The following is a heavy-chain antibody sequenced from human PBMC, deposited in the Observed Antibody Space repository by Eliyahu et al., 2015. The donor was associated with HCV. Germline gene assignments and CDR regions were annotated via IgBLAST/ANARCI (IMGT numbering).Heavy chain of an antibody. J-gene: IGHJ2*01. V-gene: IGHV1-69*01. CDR1: GGTFSSYA. D-gene: IGHD2-15*01. CDR2: IIPIFGTA. Sequence: QVQLVQSGAEVKKPGSSVKVSCKASGGTFSSYAISWVRQAPGQGLEWMGGIIPIFGTANYAQKFQGRVTITADESTSTAYMELSSLRSEDTAVYYCARSLYCSGGSCYPSNWYFDLWGRGTLVTVSS. CDR3: ARSLYCSGGSCYPSNWYFDL.